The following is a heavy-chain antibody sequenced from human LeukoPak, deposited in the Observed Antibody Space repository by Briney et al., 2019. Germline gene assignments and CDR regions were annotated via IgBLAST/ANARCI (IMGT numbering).Heavy chain of an antibody. CDR3: ARAEVVLEMATIAYYFDY. D-gene: IGHD5-24*01. V-gene: IGHV3-48*04. Sequence: PGGSLRLSCAGSGFTFDSYGMNWVRQAPGKGLEWVSYISSSGRTMYYADSVKGRFTISRDNAKNSLYLQMNSLRAEDTAVCYCARAEVVLEMATIAYYFDYWGQGTLVTVSS. J-gene: IGHJ4*02. CDR1: GFTFDSYG. CDR2: ISSSGRTM.